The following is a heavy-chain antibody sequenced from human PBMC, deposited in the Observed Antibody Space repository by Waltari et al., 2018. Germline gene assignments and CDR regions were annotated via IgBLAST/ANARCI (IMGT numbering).Heavy chain of an antibody. CDR2: IKSRSAGGTT. V-gene: IGHV3-15*01. CDR1: GFTFRNTW. Sequence: EVQLVESGGGLVMPGGSLRLSCAASGFTFRNTWRSWVGQAPGKGLEWVGRIKSRSAGGTTDYTSPVKGRFTISRDDSQNTLHLQMNSLKTEDTAVYYCTTDRFDWGQGILVTVSS. D-gene: IGHD3-16*01. J-gene: IGHJ4*02. CDR3: TTDRFD.